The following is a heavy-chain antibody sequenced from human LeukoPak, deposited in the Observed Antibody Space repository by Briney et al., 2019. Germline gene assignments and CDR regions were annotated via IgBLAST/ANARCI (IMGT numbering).Heavy chain of an antibody. CDR1: GYTFTGYY. J-gene: IGHJ2*01. CDR2: INPNSGGT. CDR3: ARDWGGYSGYDSPYWYFDL. V-gene: IGHV1-2*02. D-gene: IGHD5-12*01. Sequence: ASVKVSCKASGYTFTGYYMHGVRQAPGQGLEWMGWINPNSGGTNYAQKFQGRVTMTRDTSISTAYMELSRLRSDDTAVYYCARDWGGYSGYDSPYWYFDLWGRGTLVTVSS.